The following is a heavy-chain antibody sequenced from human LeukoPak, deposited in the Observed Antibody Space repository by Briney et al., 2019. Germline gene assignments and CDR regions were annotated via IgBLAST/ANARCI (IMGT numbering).Heavy chain of an antibody. D-gene: IGHD2-8*02. Sequence: GGSLRLACAASGFTFSSYGMNWVRQAPGKGLEWVSYISSGSTTIYYADSVKGRFTISRDNAENSLYLQMSSLRDEDTAVYYCVTPYCSVGVCYLNYWGQGTLVTVSS. J-gene: IGHJ4*02. CDR2: ISSGSTTI. CDR1: GFTFSSYG. CDR3: VTPYCSVGVCYLNY. V-gene: IGHV3-48*02.